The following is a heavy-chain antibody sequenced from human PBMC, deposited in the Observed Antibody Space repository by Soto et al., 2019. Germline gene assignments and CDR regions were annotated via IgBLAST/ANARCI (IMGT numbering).Heavy chain of an antibody. CDR1: GFTFSSYA. J-gene: IGHJ6*02. D-gene: IGHD6-13*01. CDR2: ISGSGGST. CDR3: ARGDSSPRYYYGMDV. V-gene: IGHV3-23*01. Sequence: PGGSLRLSCAASGFTFSSYAMSWVRQAPGNGLEWVSAISGSGGSTYYADSVKGRFTISRDNSKNTLYLQMNSLRAEDTAVYYCARGDSSPRYYYGMDVWGQGTTVTVSS.